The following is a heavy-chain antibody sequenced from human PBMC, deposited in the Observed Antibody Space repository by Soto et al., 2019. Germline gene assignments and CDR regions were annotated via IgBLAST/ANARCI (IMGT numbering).Heavy chain of an antibody. CDR3: ASEGRGYYWYYFDY. CDR2: ISGSGVTT. V-gene: IGHV3-23*01. J-gene: IGHJ4*02. CDR1: GFTFSDSA. Sequence: EVQVLESGGGLVQPGGSLRLSCAASGFTFSDSAMSWVRQAPGKGLEWVSAISGSGVTTYYSDSVRGRFTISRDTSRHTLYLQMHSVRVEDTAVYYCASEGRGYYWYYFDYWGQGALVTVSS. D-gene: IGHD1-1*01.